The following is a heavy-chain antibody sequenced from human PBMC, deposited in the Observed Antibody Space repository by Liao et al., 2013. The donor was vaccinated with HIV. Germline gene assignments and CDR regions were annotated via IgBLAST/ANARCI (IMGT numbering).Heavy chain of an antibody. J-gene: IGHJ4*02. D-gene: IGHD3-9*01. CDR2: IYTSGST. Sequence: QVQLQQWGAGLLKPSETLSLTCTVYGGSFSGYTWSWIRQPAGKGLEWIGRIYTSGSTNYNPSLKSRVTMSVDTSKNQFSLKLSSVTAADTAVYYCARVSYDILTGYYRDYWGQGTLVTVSS. CDR3: ARVSYDILTGYYRDY. CDR1: GGSFSGYT. V-gene: IGHV4-59*10.